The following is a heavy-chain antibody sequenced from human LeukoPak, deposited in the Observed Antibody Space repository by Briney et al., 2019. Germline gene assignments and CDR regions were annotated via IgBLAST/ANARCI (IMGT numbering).Heavy chain of an antibody. Sequence: PGGSLRLSCAASGFTFDDYAMHWVRQAPGKGLEWVSLISGDGGSTYYADSVKGRFTISRDNSNNSLYLQMNSLRTEDTALYYCAKDMWRFGELDYDYWGQGTLVTVSS. J-gene: IGHJ4*02. CDR2: ISGDGGST. D-gene: IGHD3-10*01. V-gene: IGHV3-43*02. CDR3: AKDMWRFGELDYDY. CDR1: GFTFDDYA.